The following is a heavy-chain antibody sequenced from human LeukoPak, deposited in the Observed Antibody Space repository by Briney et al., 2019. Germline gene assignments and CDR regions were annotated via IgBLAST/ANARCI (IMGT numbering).Heavy chain of an antibody. CDR3: ASHTAGDY. CDR2: VYYSGST. Sequence: SETLSLTCTVSGGSISSTTYYWGWIRQPPGKGLEWIGTVYYSGSTYYNPSLKSRVTISVDTSKNQFSLKLSSVTAADTAVYYCASHTAGDYWGQGTLVTVSS. D-gene: IGHD5-18*01. V-gene: IGHV4-39*01. CDR1: GGSISSTTYY. J-gene: IGHJ4*02.